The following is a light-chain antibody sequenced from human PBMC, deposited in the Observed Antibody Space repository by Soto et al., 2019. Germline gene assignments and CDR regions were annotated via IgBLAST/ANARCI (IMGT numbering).Light chain of an antibody. CDR3: QQYNNWYT. CDR1: QSVSSNY. CDR2: GAS. J-gene: IGKJ2*01. V-gene: IGKV3-20*01. Sequence: EVVLTQSPGTLSLSAGERATLSCRASQSVSSNYLAWYQQKPGQSPRLLIYGASNRASGISDRFSGSGSGTDFTLTIYRLEPEDFAVYYCQQYNNWYTFGQGTKLEIK.